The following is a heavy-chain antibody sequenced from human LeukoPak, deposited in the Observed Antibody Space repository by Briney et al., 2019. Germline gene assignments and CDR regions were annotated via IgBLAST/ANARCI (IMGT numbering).Heavy chain of an antibody. V-gene: IGHV3-11*01. D-gene: IGHD1-26*01. CDR3: ANSGSYYLNY. CDR2: IGSSGSTI. CDR1: GFSLSGYW. J-gene: IGHJ4*02. Sequence: GGSLRLSCAASGFSLSGYWMTWIRQAPGKGLEWVSHIGSSGSTIYYADSVKGRFTISRDNAKNSLYLQMNSLRAEDTAVYYCANSGSYYLNYWGQGTLVTVSS.